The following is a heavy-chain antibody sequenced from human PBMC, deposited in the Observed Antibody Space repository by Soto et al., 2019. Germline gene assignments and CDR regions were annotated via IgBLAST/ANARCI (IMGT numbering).Heavy chain of an antibody. V-gene: IGHV4-59*08. D-gene: IGHD3-10*01. J-gene: IGHJ6*02. CDR1: GGSISSYY. CDR2: VNHSWGS. Sequence: QVQLQESGPGLVKPSETLSLSCTVSGGSISSYYWSWFRQSPGKRMEWIGYVNHSWGSSYNPSLQSRVAISLATSKSQFSLKVPSVTATDTAVYYCARQGFGPLHGLVDVWGQGTTVTVSS. CDR3: ARQGFGPLHGLVDV.